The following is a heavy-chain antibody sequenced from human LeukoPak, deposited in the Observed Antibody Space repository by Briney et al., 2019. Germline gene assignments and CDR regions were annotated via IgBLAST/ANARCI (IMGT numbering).Heavy chain of an antibody. D-gene: IGHD1-1*01. CDR2: IIPIFGTA. Sequence: GASVKVSCKASGGTFSSYAISWVRQAPGQGLEWMGGIIPIFGTANYAQKFQGRVTITTDESTSTAYMELSSLRSEDTAVYYCAGGNWNPPDPYYYYYMDVWGKGTTVTVSS. V-gene: IGHV1-69*05. CDR1: GGTFSSYA. CDR3: AGGNWNPPDPYYYYYMDV. J-gene: IGHJ6*03.